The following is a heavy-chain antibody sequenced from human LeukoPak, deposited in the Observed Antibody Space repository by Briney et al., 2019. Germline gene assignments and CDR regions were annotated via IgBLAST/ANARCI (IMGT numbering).Heavy chain of an antibody. D-gene: IGHD3-22*01. J-gene: IGHJ4*02. CDR2: TYYRSKWYN. CDR1: GDSVSSNSAA. Sequence: SQTLSLTCAISGDSVSSNSAAWNWIRQSPSRGLEWLGRTYYRSKWYNDYAVSVKSRITINPDTSKNQFSLQLNSVTPEDTAVYYCARSVQYYYDSSGYLRYYFDYWGQGTLVTVSS. CDR3: ARSVQYYYDSSGYLRYYFDY. V-gene: IGHV6-1*01.